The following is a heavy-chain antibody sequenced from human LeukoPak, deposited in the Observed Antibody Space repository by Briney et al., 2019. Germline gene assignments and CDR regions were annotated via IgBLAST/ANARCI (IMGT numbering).Heavy chain of an antibody. J-gene: IGHJ4*01. CDR3: VKGGRTTGTTVFDY. D-gene: IGHD1-1*01. V-gene: IGHV3-64D*06. CDR2: ISTNGGST. CDR1: GFTFSTYA. Sequence: GGSLRLSCSASGFTFSTYAMHCVRQAAGKGLEYVSSISTNGGSTYYADSVKGRFTISRDNSRNTLDLQMSSLRAEDTAVYYCVKGGRTTGTTVFDYWGHGTLVTVSS.